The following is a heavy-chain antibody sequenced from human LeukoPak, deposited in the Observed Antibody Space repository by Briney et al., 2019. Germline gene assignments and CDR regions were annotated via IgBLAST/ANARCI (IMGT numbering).Heavy chain of an antibody. J-gene: IGHJ4*02. V-gene: IGHV3-74*01. CDR1: GFTFTTYG. Sequence: GGSLRLSCAASGFTFTTYGMHWVRQAPGKGLVWVSRILSDGRSTYADSVKGRFTISRDTAKNTLYLQMDSLRAEDTAVYYCARDSQYIGPLYWGQGTLVTVSS. D-gene: IGHD5-18*01. CDR2: ILSDGRST. CDR3: ARDSQYIGPLY.